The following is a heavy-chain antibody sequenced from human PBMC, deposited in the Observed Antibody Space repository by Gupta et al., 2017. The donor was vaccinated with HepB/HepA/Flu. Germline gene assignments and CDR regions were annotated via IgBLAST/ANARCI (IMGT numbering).Heavy chain of an antibody. CDR2: INEDGSEK. V-gene: IGHV3-7*01. J-gene: IGHJ4*02. Sequence: EVQLVESGGGLVQPGGSLRLSCVASEFTFRNYWMGWVRQAPGKGLEWLANINEDGSEKNYVASVRGRFTISRDNAKNSLYLQMNSLRVEDTAVYQCMGGYKVDSWGQGTVVTVAS. CDR3: MGGYKVDS. CDR1: EFTFRNYW. D-gene: IGHD3-10*01.